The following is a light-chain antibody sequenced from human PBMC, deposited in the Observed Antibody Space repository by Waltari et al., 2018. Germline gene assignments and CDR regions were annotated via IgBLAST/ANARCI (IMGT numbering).Light chain of an antibody. Sequence: DIVMTQTPLSLPVTPGEPASISSRSSQSLLDGDDGNTSLDWYLQKPGKSQQLLIYTRSYRASGVPERFSGSGSGTDFTLKISRVEAEDVGVYYCMQRIEFPYTFGQGTKLEIK. CDR2: TRS. V-gene: IGKV2-40*01. CDR1: QSLLDGDDGNTS. CDR3: MQRIEFPYT. J-gene: IGKJ2*01.